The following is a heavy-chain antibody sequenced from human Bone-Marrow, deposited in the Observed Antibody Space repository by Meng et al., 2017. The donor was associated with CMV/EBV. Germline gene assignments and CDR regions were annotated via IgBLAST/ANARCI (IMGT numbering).Heavy chain of an antibody. Sequence: ASVKVSCKASGYTFTSYDINWVRQATGQGLEWMGWMNPNSGNTGYAQKFQGRVTITRNTSISTAYMELSSLRSEDTAVYYCARPLDYLGWFDPWGQGTLVTVSS. CDR1: GYTFTSYD. V-gene: IGHV1-8*03. CDR3: ARPLDYLGWFDP. J-gene: IGHJ5*02. D-gene: IGHD2/OR15-2a*01. CDR2: MNPNSGNT.